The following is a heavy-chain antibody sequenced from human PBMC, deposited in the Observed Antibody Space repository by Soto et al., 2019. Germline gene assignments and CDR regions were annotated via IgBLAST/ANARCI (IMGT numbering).Heavy chain of an antibody. CDR1: GFTVTINY. CDR2: IYSGGTI. V-gene: IGHV3-53*01. Sequence: EVQVVESGGGLIQPGGSLRLSCAVSGFTVTINYMSWVRQAPGKGLEWVSVIYSGGTIYYADSVKGRFAISRDTSKNTLYLQMNSLRGEDTAVYYCHGYGYWGQGTLVTVSS. CDR3: HGYGY. J-gene: IGHJ4*02. D-gene: IGHD5-12*01.